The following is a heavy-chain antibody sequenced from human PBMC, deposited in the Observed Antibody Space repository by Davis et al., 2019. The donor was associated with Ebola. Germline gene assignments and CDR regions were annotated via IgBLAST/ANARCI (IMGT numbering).Heavy chain of an antibody. J-gene: IGHJ4*02. V-gene: IGHV3-30*18. D-gene: IGHD4-17*01. Sequence: GGSLRLSCAASGFTFSSYGMHWVRQAPGKGLEWLAVISYDGSNKYYADSVKGRFTISRDNSKNTLYLQMNSLRAEDTAVYYCAKDFDTVTDDYWGQGTLVTVSS. CDR3: AKDFDTVTDDY. CDR1: GFTFSSYG. CDR2: ISYDGSNK.